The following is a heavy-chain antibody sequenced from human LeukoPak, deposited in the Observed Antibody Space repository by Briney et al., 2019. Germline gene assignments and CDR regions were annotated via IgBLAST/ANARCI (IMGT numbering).Heavy chain of an antibody. J-gene: IGHJ3*02. V-gene: IGHV1-18*01. D-gene: IGHD6-13*01. CDR2: ISAYNGNA. Sequence: GASVKVSCKASGYTFTSYGISWVRQAPGQGLEWMGWISAYNGNANYAQKLQGRVTMTTDTSTSTAYMELRSLRSDDTAVYFCARDRLPGISYSSSWYIGAFDIWGQGTMVTVSS. CDR1: GYTFTSYG. CDR3: ARDRLPGISYSSSWYIGAFDI.